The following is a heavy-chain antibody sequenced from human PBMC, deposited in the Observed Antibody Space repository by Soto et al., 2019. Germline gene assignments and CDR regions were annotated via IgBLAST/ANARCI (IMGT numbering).Heavy chain of an antibody. D-gene: IGHD2-2*01. V-gene: IGHV3-23*01. CDR2: ISGSGETT. CDR3: AKTHLVVVVPAAEPYNWFDP. Sequence: GGSLRLSCAASGVTFCSSTMNWVRQAPGKGPEWVSIISGSGETTYYADSVKGRFTISRDNSKNTLYLQMNSLRAEDTAVYYCAKTHLVVVVPAAEPYNWFDPWGQGTLVTVSS. J-gene: IGHJ5*02. CDR1: GVTFCSST.